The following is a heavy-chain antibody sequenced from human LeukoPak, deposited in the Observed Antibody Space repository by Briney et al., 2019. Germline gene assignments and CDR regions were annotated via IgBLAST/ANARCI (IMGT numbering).Heavy chain of an antibody. D-gene: IGHD7-27*01. J-gene: IGHJ4*02. CDR3: ARPNWARRYFDY. CDR1: GYIFTSYS. CDR2: IYPYDSEI. Sequence: GESLQISCKGSGYIFTSYSIAWLRQMPGKGLEWMGVIYPYDSEIRYSPSFQGQVTISADKSISTAYLQWSSLKASDTAMYYCARPNWARRYFDYWSQGTLVTVSS. V-gene: IGHV5-51*01.